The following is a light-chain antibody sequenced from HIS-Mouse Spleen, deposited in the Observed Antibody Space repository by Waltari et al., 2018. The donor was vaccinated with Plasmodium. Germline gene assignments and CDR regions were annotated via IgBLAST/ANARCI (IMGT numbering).Light chain of an antibody. J-gene: IGKJ4*01. CDR3: QQYGSSPQIT. Sequence: EIVLTQSPGTLSLSPGERATLPCRASQSVSSSYLAWYQQKPGQAPRLLIYGASSRATGIPDRCSGSGSGTDFTLTISRLEPEDFAVYYCQQYGSSPQITFGGGTKVEIK. CDR1: QSVSSSY. CDR2: GAS. V-gene: IGKV3-20*01.